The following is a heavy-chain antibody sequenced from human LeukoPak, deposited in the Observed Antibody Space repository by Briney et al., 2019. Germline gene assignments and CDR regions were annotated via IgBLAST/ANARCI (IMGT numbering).Heavy chain of an antibody. CDR3: SKLTGYDSSGYYYGGFDD. CDR2: IHSSGRT. J-gene: IGHJ4*01. Sequence: PSETLSLTCSVSGGSMSTYYWSWIRQPPGKGLEYIGHIHSSGRTNYNPSLKSRVTISVDASKNQFSLKLTSVTAADTALYYCSKLTGYDSSGYYYGGFDDWGQEPWSPSPQ. V-gene: IGHV4-4*09. D-gene: IGHD3-22*01. CDR1: GGSMSTYY.